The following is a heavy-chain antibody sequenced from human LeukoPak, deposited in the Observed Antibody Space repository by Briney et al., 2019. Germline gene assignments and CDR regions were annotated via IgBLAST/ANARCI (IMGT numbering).Heavy chain of an antibody. CDR1: GYTFNTHW. V-gene: IGHV5-51*01. D-gene: IGHD2-15*01. CDR2: IYPGDSNT. CDR3: ARTYCSGGGCLGSFDY. J-gene: IGHJ4*01. Sequence: GESLKISCKGSGYTFNTHWIGCVRQMPGKGLEWMGIIYPGDSNTRYSPSFQGQVTISVDKSITTAYLQWTTLKASDTAMYYCARTYCSGGGCLGSFDYWGHGTLVTASS.